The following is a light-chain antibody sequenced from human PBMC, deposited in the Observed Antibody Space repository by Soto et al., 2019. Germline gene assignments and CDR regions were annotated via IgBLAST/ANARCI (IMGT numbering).Light chain of an antibody. V-gene: IGLV1-40*01. CDR2: DNN. J-gene: IGLJ3*02. CDR3: QSYDSSLSGWV. CDR1: SSNIGARYA. Sequence: QSVLTQPPSVSGAPGQRVSISCTGSSSNIGARYAVHWYHQLPGTAPKLLIYDNNHRPSGVPDRFSGSKSGTSASLAITGLRAEDEADYYCQSYDSSLSGWVFGGGTQLTVL.